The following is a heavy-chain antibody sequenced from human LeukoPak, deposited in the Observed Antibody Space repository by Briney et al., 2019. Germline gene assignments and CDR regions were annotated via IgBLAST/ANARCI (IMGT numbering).Heavy chain of an antibody. V-gene: IGHV3-30-3*01. J-gene: IGHJ4*02. CDR1: GFTFSSYA. CDR3: ARVSAQIAYSSGWYKPYDY. Sequence: GRSLRLSCAASGFTFSSYAMHWVRQAPGKGLEWVAVISYDGSNKYYADSVKGRFTISRDNSKNTLYLQMNSLRAGDTAVYYCARVSAQIAYSSGWYKPYDYWGQGTLVTVSS. CDR2: ISYDGSNK. D-gene: IGHD6-19*01.